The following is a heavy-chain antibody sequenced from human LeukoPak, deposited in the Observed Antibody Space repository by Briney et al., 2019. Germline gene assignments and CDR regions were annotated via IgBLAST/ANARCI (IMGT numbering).Heavy chain of an antibody. CDR3: ASATLRCSGGSCYEMDV. CDR2: INPNSGAS. J-gene: IGHJ6*04. D-gene: IGHD2-15*01. V-gene: IGHV1-2*02. Sequence: ASVKVSCKASGYTFTDYYIHWVRQAPGQGLEWMGWINPNSGASNYAQKFQGRVTMTRDTSISTAYMELSSLRSEDTAVYYCASATLRCSGGSCYEMDVWGKGTTVTVSS. CDR1: GYTFTDYY.